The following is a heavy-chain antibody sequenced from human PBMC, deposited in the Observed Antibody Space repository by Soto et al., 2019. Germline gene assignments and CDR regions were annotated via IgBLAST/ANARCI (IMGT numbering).Heavy chain of an antibody. CDR1: GFTFDDYG. Sequence: EVQLVESGGALVQPGKSLTLSCAASGFTFDDYGMHWVRQAPGKGLEWVSGISWNSGTTDYADSVKGRFTISRDNARHSLFLQMHSLRPEDTALYYCAKSMLWFGEFDLWGRGTLVTVSS. D-gene: IGHD3-10*01. J-gene: IGHJ4*02. CDR3: AKSMLWFGEFDL. V-gene: IGHV3-9*01. CDR2: ISWNSGTT.